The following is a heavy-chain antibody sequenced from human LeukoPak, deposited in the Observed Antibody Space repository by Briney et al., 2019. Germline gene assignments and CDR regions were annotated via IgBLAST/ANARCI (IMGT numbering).Heavy chain of an antibody. V-gene: IGHV3-33*01. Sequence: GRSLRLSCAASGFTFSSYGMHWVRQAPGKGLEWVAVIWYYGSNKYYADSVKGRFTISRDNSKNTLYLQMNSLRAEDTAVYYCGRDSRRYAFDYWGQGTLVTVSS. CDR2: IWYYGSNK. CDR1: GFTFSSYG. D-gene: IGHD1-1*01. CDR3: GRDSRRYAFDY. J-gene: IGHJ4*02.